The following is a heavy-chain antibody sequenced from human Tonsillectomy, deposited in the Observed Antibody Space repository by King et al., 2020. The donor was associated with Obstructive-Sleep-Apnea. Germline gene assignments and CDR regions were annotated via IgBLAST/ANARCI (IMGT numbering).Heavy chain of an antibody. D-gene: IGHD3-9*01. CDR1: GFTFSSYS. J-gene: IGHJ4*02. CDR3: ARDRILTGYSTPFDY. Sequence: VQLVQSGGGLVKPGGSLRLSCAASGFTFSSYSMNWVRQAPGKGLEWVSSISSSSSYIYYADSVKGRFTISRDNAKNSLYLQMNSLRAEDTAVYYCARDRILTGYSTPFDYWGQGTLVTVSS. CDR2: ISSSSSYI. V-gene: IGHV3-21*01.